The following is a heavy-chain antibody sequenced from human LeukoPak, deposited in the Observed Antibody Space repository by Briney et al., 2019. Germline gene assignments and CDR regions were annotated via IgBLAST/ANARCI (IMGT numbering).Heavy chain of an antibody. Sequence: GGSLRLSCTASGFSFSAYAMMWIRQAPGKGPEWVSAIRAIGGAYYADYAESVKGRFTISRDDSKSTLFLQMWSLRVEDTAVYYCARDPDGDYIGAFDMWGPGTKVTVSS. J-gene: IGHJ3*02. V-gene: IGHV3-23*01. CDR1: GFSFSAYA. D-gene: IGHD4-17*01. CDR3: ARDPDGDYIGAFDM. CDR2: IRAIGGAYYA.